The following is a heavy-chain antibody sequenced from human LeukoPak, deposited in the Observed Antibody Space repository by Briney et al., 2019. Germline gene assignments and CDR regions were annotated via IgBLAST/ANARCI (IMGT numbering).Heavy chain of an antibody. Sequence: GGSLRLSCTAAGFTFTNNWMFWVRQAPGKGPEWLANINQDGSEAYSVDSVKGRFTISRDNAKNSVYLQMNSLRVEDTAVYYCAVTSRSYAFDYWGPGTLVTASS. V-gene: IGHV3-7*02. CDR2: INQDGSEA. J-gene: IGHJ4*02. D-gene: IGHD3-16*01. CDR3: AVTSRSYAFDY. CDR1: GFTFTNNW.